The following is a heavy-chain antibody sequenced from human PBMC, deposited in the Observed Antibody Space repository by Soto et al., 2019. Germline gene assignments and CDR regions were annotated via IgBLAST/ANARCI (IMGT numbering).Heavy chain of an antibody. CDR1: GYSFTSYW. D-gene: IGHD1-1*01. Sequence: GESLKISCKGSGYSFTSYWISWVRQMPGKGLEWMGRIDPSDSYTKYSPSFQGHVTISADKSISTAYLQWSSLKASDTAMYYCARVLRLWNGKPYGMDVWGQGTTVTVSS. CDR3: ARVLRLWNGKPYGMDV. CDR2: IDPSDSYT. J-gene: IGHJ6*02. V-gene: IGHV5-10-1*01.